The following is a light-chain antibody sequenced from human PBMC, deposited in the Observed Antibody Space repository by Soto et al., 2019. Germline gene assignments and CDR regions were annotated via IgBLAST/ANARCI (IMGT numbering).Light chain of an antibody. V-gene: IGKV3-20*01. J-gene: IGKJ4*01. Sequence: EKALTQSPVTLSLSPGARAPLSCRASQSVSSNLAWYQQRPGQAPRLLIYGASSRATGIPDRFSGSGSGTDFTLTISRLEPEDFAVYYCQQGLTFGGGTKVDIK. CDR2: GAS. CDR1: QSVSSN. CDR3: QQGLT.